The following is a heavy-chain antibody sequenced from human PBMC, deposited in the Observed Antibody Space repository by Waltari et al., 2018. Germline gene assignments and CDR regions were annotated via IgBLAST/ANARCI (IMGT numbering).Heavy chain of an antibody. CDR3: ARDSGAPWGYFDY. D-gene: IGHD1-26*01. Sequence: QVQLVQSGAEVKKPGASVKVSCKASGYTFTGYYMHWVRQAPGQGLEWMGWINPNSGGTNNAQKFQGRVTMTRDTSISTAYMELGRLRSDDTAVYYCARDSGAPWGYFDYWGQGTLVTVSS. J-gene: IGHJ4*02. CDR2: INPNSGGT. CDR1: GYTFTGYY. V-gene: IGHV1-2*02.